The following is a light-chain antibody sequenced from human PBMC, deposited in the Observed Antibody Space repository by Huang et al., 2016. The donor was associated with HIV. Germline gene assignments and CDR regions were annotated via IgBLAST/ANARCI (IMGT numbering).Light chain of an antibody. J-gene: IGKJ1*01. CDR3: QQTFIAPRT. CDR2: SAS. CDR1: QSIGRY. Sequence: DIQMTQSPSSLSAFVGDRVTITCRASQSIGRYLNWYQQKPGKAPKLLIYSASNLQSEVPSRFSGSGSETDFTLTISSLQPEDFATYYCQQTFIAPRTFGQGTKLEMK. V-gene: IGKV1-39*01.